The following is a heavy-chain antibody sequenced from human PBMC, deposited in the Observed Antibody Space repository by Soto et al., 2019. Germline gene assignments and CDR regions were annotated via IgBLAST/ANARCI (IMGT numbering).Heavy chain of an antibody. Sequence: QVQLVQSGAEVKKPGSSVKVSCKASGGTFSSYAISWVRQAPGQGLEWMGGIIPIFGTANYAQRFQGRVTITADESTSTAYMELSSLRSEDTAVYYCARASSRGLTLYYGMDVWGQGTTVTVSS. CDR2: IIPIFGTA. CDR3: ARASSRGLTLYYGMDV. V-gene: IGHV1-69*12. D-gene: IGHD3-10*01. J-gene: IGHJ6*02. CDR1: GGTFSSYA.